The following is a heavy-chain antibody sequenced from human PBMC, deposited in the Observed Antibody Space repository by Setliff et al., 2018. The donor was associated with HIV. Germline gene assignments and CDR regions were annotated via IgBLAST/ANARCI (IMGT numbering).Heavy chain of an antibody. D-gene: IGHD4-17*01. V-gene: IGHV7-4-1*02. CDR2: INTQTGSP. CDR1: GYTFTTFG. CDR3: ARALYGDYGGDINWFDP. J-gene: IGHJ5*02. Sequence: ASVKVSCKASGYTFTTFGISWVRQAPGQGLEWMGWINTQTGSPTYAQAFTGRFVFSVDTSVSTAYLQISSLKAEDTAVYYCARALYGDYGGDINWFDPWGQGTLVTVSS.